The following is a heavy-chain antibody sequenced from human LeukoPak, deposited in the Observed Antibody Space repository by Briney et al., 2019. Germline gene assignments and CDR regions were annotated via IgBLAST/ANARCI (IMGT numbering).Heavy chain of an antibody. CDR1: GFTFSSYA. Sequence: GGSLRLSCAASGFTFSSYAMHWVRQAPGKGLEWVSGISWNSGRIGYADSVKGRFTISRDNAKNSLYLQMNSLRAEDTAVYYCAKRARTYYYDSSGPGGAFDIWGQGTMVTVSS. CDR2: ISWNSGRI. D-gene: IGHD3-22*01. J-gene: IGHJ3*02. CDR3: AKRARTYYYDSSGPGGAFDI. V-gene: IGHV3-9*01.